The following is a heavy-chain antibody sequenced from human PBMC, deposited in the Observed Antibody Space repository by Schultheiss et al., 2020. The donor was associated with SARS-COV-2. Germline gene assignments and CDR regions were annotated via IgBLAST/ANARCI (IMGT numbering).Heavy chain of an antibody. Sequence: ASVKVSCKASGYTFTGYYMHWVRQAPGQGLEWMGWINPNSGGTNYAQNLQGRVTMTTDTSTSTAYMELRSLTSDDTAVYYCARGTICMDVWGQGTTVTVSS. J-gene: IGHJ6*02. CDR1: GYTFTGYY. D-gene: IGHD3-3*01. CDR3: ARGTICMDV. V-gene: IGHV1-2*02. CDR2: INPNSGGT.